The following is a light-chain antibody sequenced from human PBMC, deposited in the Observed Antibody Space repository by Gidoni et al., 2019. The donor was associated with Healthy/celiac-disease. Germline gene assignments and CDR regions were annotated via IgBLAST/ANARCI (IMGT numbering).Light chain of an antibody. CDR2: VAS. J-gene: IGKJ1*01. CDR1: QSVSSSY. V-gene: IGKV3-20*01. Sequence: EIVLTQSPGTLSLSPGERATLSCRASQSVSSSYLAWYQQKPGQAPRLLIYVASSRATGIPDRFSGSGSGTDFTLTISRLEPEDFAVYYCQQYGSSLWTFXQXTKVEIK. CDR3: QQYGSSLWT.